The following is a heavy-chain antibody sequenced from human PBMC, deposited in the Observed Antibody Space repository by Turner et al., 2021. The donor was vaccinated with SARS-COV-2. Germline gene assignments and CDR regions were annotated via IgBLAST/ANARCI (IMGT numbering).Heavy chain of an antibody. V-gene: IGHV3-21*01. CDR2: ISSSRRYI. J-gene: IGHJ4*02. Sequence: EVQLVESGGGLVKPGGSLRLSCAASGFTFHSYSMNWVRQAPGKGLEWVSSISSSRRYIYYADSVKGRFTISRDNAKNSLYLQMNSLRAEDTAVYYCARSPTTPGFYYDSSGYYTPYYFDYWGQGTLVTVSS. D-gene: IGHD3-22*01. CDR1: GFTFHSYS. CDR3: ARSPTTPGFYYDSSGYYTPYYFDY.